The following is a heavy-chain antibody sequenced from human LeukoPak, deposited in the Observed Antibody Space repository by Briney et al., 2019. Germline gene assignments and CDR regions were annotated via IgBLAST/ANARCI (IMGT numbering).Heavy chain of an antibody. CDR1: GDSISSDIW. V-gene: IGHV4-4*02. Sequence: PSETLSLTCAVSGDSISSDIWWNWVRQPPGQGLEWIGEINHSGSTNYNPSLKSRVTISVDTSKNQFSLKLSSVTAADTAVYYCARVGSGWYGNDAFDTWGQGTMVTVSS. CDR3: ARVGSGWYGNDAFDT. CDR2: INHSGST. J-gene: IGHJ3*02. D-gene: IGHD6-19*01.